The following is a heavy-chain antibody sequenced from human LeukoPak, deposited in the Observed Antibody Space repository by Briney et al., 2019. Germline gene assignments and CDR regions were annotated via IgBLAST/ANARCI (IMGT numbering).Heavy chain of an antibody. CDR2: ISAYNGNT. CDR3: ARDCSGGSCYSPLVDY. CDR1: GYTFTSYG. V-gene: IGHV1-18*04. J-gene: IGHJ4*02. D-gene: IGHD2-15*01. Sequence: ASVKVSCKASGYTFTSYGISWVRQAPGQGLEWMGWISAYNGNTNHAQKLQGRVTMTTDTSTSTAYMELRSLRSDDTAVYYCARDCSGGSCYSPLVDYRGQGTLVTVSS.